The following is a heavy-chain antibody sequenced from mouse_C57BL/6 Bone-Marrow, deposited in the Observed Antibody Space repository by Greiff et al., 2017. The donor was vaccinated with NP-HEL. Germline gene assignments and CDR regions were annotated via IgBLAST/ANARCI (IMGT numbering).Heavy chain of an antibody. Sequence: EVMLVESGGGLVKPGGSLKLSCAASGFTFSDYGMHWVRQAPEKGLEWVAYISSGSSTIYYADTVKGRFTISRDNAENTLFLQMTSLRSEDTAMYYCARGSPYSNYWYFDVWGTGTTVTVSS. V-gene: IGHV5-17*01. CDR3: ARGSPYSNYWYFDV. CDR2: ISSGSSTI. D-gene: IGHD2-5*01. J-gene: IGHJ1*03. CDR1: GFTFSDYG.